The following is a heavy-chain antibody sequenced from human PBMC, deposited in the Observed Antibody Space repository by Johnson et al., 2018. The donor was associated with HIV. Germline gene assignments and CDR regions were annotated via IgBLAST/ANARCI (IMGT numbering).Heavy chain of an antibody. D-gene: IGHD2-8*01. Sequence: VQLVESGGGVVQPGGSLRLSCAASGFTFNNYVMTWVRQAPGKGLEWVSGISGSDFGPYYADSVKGRFTISRDNAKNSLYLQMNSLRAEDTAVYYCARGDCTNGVCPPPRRDAFDIWGQGTMVTVSS. CDR3: ARGDCTNGVCPPPRRDAFDI. V-gene: IGHV3-23*04. J-gene: IGHJ3*02. CDR2: ISGSDFGP. CDR1: GFTFNNYV.